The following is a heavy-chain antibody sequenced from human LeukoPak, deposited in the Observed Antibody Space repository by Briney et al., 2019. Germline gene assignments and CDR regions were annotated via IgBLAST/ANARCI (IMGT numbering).Heavy chain of an antibody. D-gene: IGHD3-10*01. CDR2: INPSGGST. CDR3: AREGRYYGSGSYYLFDY. CDR1: GYTFTSYY. V-gene: IGHV1-46*01. J-gene: IGHJ4*02. Sequence: ASVKVSCKASGYTFTSYYMHWVRQAPGQGLEWMGMINPSGGSTSYAQKFQGRVTMTRDTSTSTVYMELSSLRAEDTAVYYCAREGRYYGSGSYYLFDYWGQGTLVTVSS.